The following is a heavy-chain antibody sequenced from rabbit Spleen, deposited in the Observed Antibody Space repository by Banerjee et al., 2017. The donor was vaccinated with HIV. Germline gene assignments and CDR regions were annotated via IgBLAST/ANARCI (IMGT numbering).Heavy chain of an antibody. J-gene: IGHJ3*01. CDR1: GFSFSSSYW. CDR3: CNDYGGYGNANNL. CDR2: IYAGGSGGA. V-gene: IGHV1S45*01. D-gene: IGHD6-1*01. Sequence: EESGGDLVKPEGSLTLTCTVSGFSFSSSYWICWVRQAPGKGLVWIACIYAGGSGGAYYSSWAKGRFTISKTSSTTVTLQMTSRTAADTAAYFCCNDYGGYGNANNLWGQGTLVTVS.